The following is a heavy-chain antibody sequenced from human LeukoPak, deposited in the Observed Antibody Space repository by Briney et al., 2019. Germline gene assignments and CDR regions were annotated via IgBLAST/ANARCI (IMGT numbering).Heavy chain of an antibody. CDR3: ARARSAQKYYYYYYYMDV. CDR1: GGTFSSDA. CDR2: IIPIFGTA. V-gene: IGHV1-69*13. J-gene: IGHJ6*03. Sequence: SVKLSCKASGGTFSSDAISWVRQAPGQGHEWMGGIIPIFGTANYAQKSQGRVTITADESTSTAYMELSSLRSEDTAVYYCARARSAQKYYYYYYYMDVWGKGTTVTVSS.